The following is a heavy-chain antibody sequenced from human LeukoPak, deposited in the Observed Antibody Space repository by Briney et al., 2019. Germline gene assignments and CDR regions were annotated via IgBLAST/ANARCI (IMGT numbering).Heavy chain of an antibody. Sequence: PSETLSLTCTVSGGSISSSSYYWSWIRQPPGKGLEWIGYIYYSGSTNYNPSLNSRVTISVDTSKNQFSLKLSSVTAADTAVYYCARDGGLYDSSGYYEIWGQGTLVTVSS. CDR1: GGSISSSSYY. V-gene: IGHV4-61*01. D-gene: IGHD3-22*01. CDR2: IYYSGST. J-gene: IGHJ4*02. CDR3: ARDGGLYDSSGYYEI.